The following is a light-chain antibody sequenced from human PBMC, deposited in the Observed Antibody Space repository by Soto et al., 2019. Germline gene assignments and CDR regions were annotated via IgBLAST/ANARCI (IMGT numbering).Light chain of an antibody. CDR1: SGHSSYI. V-gene: IGLV4-60*02. Sequence: QLVLTQSSSASASLGSSVKLTCTLSSGHSSYIIAWHHQQPGKAPRYLMKLEGSGSYNKGSGVPDRFSGSSSGADRYLTISILQLEDEADYYCETWNSNTLVFGGGTKLTVL. CDR3: ETWNSNTLV. J-gene: IGLJ3*02. CDR2: LEGSGSY.